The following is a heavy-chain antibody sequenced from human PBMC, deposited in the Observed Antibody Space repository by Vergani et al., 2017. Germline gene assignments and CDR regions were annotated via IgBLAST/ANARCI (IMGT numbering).Heavy chain of an antibody. D-gene: IGHD3/OR15-3a*01. V-gene: IGHV4-39*01. CDR1: GGSISSSSYY. CDR3: ASAPSLWAGPDY. CDR2: IYYSGST. Sequence: QLQLQESGPGLVKPSETLSLTCTVSGGSISSSSYYWGWIRQPPGKGLEWIGSIYYSGSTYYNPSLKSRVTISVDTSKNQFSLKLSSVTAADTAVYYCASAPSLWAGPDYWGQGTLVTVSS. J-gene: IGHJ4*02.